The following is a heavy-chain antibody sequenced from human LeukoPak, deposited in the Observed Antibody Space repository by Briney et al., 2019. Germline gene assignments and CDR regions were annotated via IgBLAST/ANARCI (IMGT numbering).Heavy chain of an antibody. Sequence: ASVKVSCKASGYTFTSYGISWVRLAPGQGLEWMGWVSGYSGNTDYAQNLQGRVTMTTDTSTSTAYMELSSLRSEDTAVYYCASGAAAGDDAFDIWGQGTMVTVSS. CDR3: ASGAAAGDDAFDI. V-gene: IGHV1-18*01. CDR1: GYTFTSYG. CDR2: VSGYSGNT. D-gene: IGHD6-13*01. J-gene: IGHJ3*02.